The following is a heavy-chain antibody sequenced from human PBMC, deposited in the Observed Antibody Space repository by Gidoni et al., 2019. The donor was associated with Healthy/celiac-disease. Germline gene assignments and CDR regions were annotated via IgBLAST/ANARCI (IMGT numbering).Heavy chain of an antibody. CDR3: AKDRLRVGWELLADDY. CDR2: ISYDGSNK. Sequence: QVQLVESGGGVVQPGRSLRLSCAASGFTFSSYGMHWVRQAPGKGLERVAVISYDGSNKYYADSVKGRFTISRDNSKNTLYLQMNSLSAEDTAVYYCAKDRLRVGWELLADDYWGQGTLVTVSS. CDR1: GFTFSSYG. J-gene: IGHJ4*02. V-gene: IGHV3-30*18. D-gene: IGHD1-26*01.